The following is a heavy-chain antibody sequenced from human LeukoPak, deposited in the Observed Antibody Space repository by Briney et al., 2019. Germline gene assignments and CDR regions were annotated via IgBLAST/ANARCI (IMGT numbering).Heavy chain of an antibody. D-gene: IGHD3-22*01. CDR2: INPNSGGT. CDR1: GYTFTGYY. Sequence: GDSVKVSCKASGYTFTGYYMHWVRQAPGQGLEWMGWINPNSGGTNYAQKFQGRVTMTRDTSISTAYMELSRLRSDDTAVYYCARDRWTISMIEREGWFDPWGQGTLVIVSS. V-gene: IGHV1-2*02. J-gene: IGHJ5*02. CDR3: ARDRWTISMIEREGWFDP.